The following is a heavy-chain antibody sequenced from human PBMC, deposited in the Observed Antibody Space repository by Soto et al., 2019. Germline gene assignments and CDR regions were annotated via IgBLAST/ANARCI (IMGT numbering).Heavy chain of an antibody. V-gene: IGHV6-1*01. J-gene: IGHJ3*02. CDR3: ARASPVTHDAFDI. CDR2: TYYSSKWYN. Sequence: SQTLSLTCAISGDSVSSNSAAWNWIRQSPSRGLEWLGRTYYSSKWYNDYAVSVKSRITINPDTSKNQFSLQLNSVTPVDTVLYYCARASPVTHDAFDIWGQGTMVTVSS. CDR1: GDSVSSNSAA. D-gene: IGHD4-4*01.